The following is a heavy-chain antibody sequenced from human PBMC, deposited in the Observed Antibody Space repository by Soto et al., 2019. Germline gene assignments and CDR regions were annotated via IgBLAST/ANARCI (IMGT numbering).Heavy chain of an antibody. CDR2: IYYRGST. CDR1: GGSISGYY. D-gene: IGHD6-13*01. J-gene: IGHJ6*01. Sequence: SETLSLTCNVSGGSISGYYWSWIRQPPGKGLEYIGYIYYRGSTNYNPSLESRVTMSVDTSRNQFSLKVNSVTAADTAVYYCARQQLLPFYYALDVWGQGTTVTVSS. V-gene: IGHV4-59*01. CDR3: ARQQLLPFYYALDV.